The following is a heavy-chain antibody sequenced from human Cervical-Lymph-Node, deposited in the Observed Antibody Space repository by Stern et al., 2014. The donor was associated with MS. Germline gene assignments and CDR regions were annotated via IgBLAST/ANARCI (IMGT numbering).Heavy chain of an antibody. D-gene: IGHD3-3*01. Sequence: VQLGESGAEVKKPGASVKVSCKASGYTFIRYYIHWVRQAPGQGLEWMGIINPNGGSARYAQKFQGRVTMTSDTSTSTVSMELSSLRSEDTAVYCCATLYDSSGNYGMEVWGQGTTVIVSS. CDR2: INPNGGSA. V-gene: IGHV1-46*01. CDR1: GYTFIRYY. CDR3: ATLYDSSGNYGMEV. J-gene: IGHJ6*02.